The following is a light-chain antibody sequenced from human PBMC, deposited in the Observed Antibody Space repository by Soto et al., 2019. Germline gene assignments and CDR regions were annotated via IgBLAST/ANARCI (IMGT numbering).Light chain of an antibody. CDR1: SSDVGGYDY. J-gene: IGLJ1*01. CDR2: EVT. CDR3: SSYTGGNPSDV. Sequence: QSALTQPPSASGSPGQSVTISCTGTSSDVGGYDYVSWYQQHPGKAPKLMIYEVTIRPSGVSDRFSGSKSGNTASLTVSGLQAEDEADYYCSSYTGGNPSDVFXTGTKITVL. V-gene: IGLV2-8*01.